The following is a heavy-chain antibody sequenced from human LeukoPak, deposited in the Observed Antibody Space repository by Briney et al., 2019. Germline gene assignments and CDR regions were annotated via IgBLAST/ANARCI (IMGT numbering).Heavy chain of an antibody. CDR3: TRGGDYYDSSGYYCDY. J-gene: IGHJ4*02. Sequence: GRSLRLSCTASGFTFGDYAMSWFRQAPGKGREGVGFIRSKAYGGTTEYAASVKGRFTISRDDSKSIAYLQMNSLKTEDTAVYYCTRGGDYYDSSGYYCDYWGQGTLVTVSS. CDR1: GFTFGDYA. V-gene: IGHV3-49*03. CDR2: IRSKAYGGTT. D-gene: IGHD3-22*01.